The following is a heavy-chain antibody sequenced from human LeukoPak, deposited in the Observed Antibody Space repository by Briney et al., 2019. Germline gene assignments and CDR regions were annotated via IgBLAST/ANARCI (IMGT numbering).Heavy chain of an antibody. CDR1: GFTSGTYS. Sequence: SGGSLRLSCAPSGFTSGTYSMNWVRQAPGEGLEWVAYFRRGSCTIYFADYMRGRITIARDDAKKSLHLQMNSLRAEDTAMYYCAREGFSVDTPVALDYWGQGTLVTVSS. CDR2: FRRGSCTI. CDR3: AREGFSVDTPVALDY. V-gene: IGHV3-48*01. D-gene: IGHD5-18*01. J-gene: IGHJ4*02.